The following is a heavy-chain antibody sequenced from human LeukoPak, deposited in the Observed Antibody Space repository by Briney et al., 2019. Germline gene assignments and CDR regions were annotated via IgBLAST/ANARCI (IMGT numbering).Heavy chain of an antibody. J-gene: IGHJ5*02. D-gene: IGHD3-22*01. CDR1: GGSFSGYY. V-gene: IGHV4-34*01. CDR2: INHSGST. CDR3: ARGIRITMTRHSDQKNWFDP. Sequence: PSETLSLTCAVYGGSFSGYYWSWTRQPPGKGLEWIGEINHSGSTNYNPSLKSRVTISVDTSKNQFSLKLSSVTAADTAVYYCARGIRITMTRHSDQKNWFDPWGQGTLVTVSS.